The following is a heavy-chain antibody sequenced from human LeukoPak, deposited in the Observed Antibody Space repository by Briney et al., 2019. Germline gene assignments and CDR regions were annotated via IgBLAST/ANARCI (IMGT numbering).Heavy chain of an antibody. CDR2: ISYDGSNK. J-gene: IGHJ4*02. CDR1: GFTFSSYG. V-gene: IGHV3-30*03. Sequence: GGSLRLSCAASGFTFSSYGMHWVRQAPGKGLEWVAVISYDGSNKYYADSVKGRFTISRDNAKNSLYLQMNSLRAEDTAVYYCARDGGRSDRFDYWGQGTLVTVPP. CDR3: ARDGGRSDRFDY.